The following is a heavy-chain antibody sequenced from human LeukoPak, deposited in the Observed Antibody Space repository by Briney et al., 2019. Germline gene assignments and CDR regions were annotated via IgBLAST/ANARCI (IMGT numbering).Heavy chain of an antibody. V-gene: IGHV1-8*01. CDR2: MSPSTGNT. Sequence: ASVKVSCKASGYTFTSYDINWVRQATGQGFEWMGWMSPSTGNTGYAQKFQGRVTMTRYTSVSTAYMELSSLRSDDTAVFYCATGGGIFGVLTTAHYYGMDVWGQGTAITVSS. J-gene: IGHJ6*02. CDR1: GYTFTSYD. CDR3: ATGGGIFGVLTTAHYYGMDV. D-gene: IGHD4/OR15-4a*01.